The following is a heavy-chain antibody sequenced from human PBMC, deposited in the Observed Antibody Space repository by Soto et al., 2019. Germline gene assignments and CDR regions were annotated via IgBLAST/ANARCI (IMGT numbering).Heavy chain of an antibody. CDR2: IIPIFGTA. D-gene: IGHD3-10*01. CDR3: GRGGWGFDSGRGGMDV. J-gene: IGHJ6*02. V-gene: IGHV1-69*01. CDR1: GGTFSSYA. Sequence: QVQLVQSGAEVKKPGSSVKVSCKASGGTFSSYAISWVRQAPGQGLEWMGGIIPIFGTANYAQKFQGRVTITADESTSRGYRGLSSLRSGDTAVYYCGRGGWGFDSGRGGMDVWGQGTTVTVSS.